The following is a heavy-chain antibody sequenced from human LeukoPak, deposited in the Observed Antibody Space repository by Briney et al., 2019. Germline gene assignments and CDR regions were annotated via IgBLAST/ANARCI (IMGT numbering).Heavy chain of an antibody. Sequence: GGSLRLSCAASGFTFSSHWMHWVRQAPGKGLVWVSRINSDGSSTKYADSVKGRFTISRDNAKNTLHLQMNSLRADDTAVYYCAGGSIGVAGTRNSLDYWGQGILVTVSS. CDR3: AGGSIGVAGTRNSLDY. J-gene: IGHJ4*02. V-gene: IGHV3-74*03. CDR1: GFTFSSHW. D-gene: IGHD6-19*01. CDR2: INSDGSST.